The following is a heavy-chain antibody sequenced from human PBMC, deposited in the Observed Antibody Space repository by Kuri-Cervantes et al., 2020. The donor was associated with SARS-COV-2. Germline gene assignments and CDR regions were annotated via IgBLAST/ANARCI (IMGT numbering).Heavy chain of an antibody. CDR2: IRYDGSNK. J-gene: IGHJ4*02. Sequence: GESLKISCAASGFTFSSYGMHWVRQAPGKGLEWVAFIRYDGSNKYYADSVKGRFTISRDNSKNTLYLQMNSLRPEDTGTYFCSKELSTGGQGILVTVSS. CDR1: GFTFSSYG. CDR3: SKELST. V-gene: IGHV3-30*02.